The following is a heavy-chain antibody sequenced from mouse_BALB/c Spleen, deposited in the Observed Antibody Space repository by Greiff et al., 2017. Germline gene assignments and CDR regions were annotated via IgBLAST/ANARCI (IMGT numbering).Heavy chain of an antibody. CDR1: GFNIKDTY. D-gene: IGHD3-3*01. J-gene: IGHJ4*01. Sequence: VQLQQSGAELVKPGASVKLSCTASGFNIKDTYMHSVKQRPEQGLEWIGRIDPANGNTKYDPKFQGKATITADTSSNTAYLQLSSLTSEDTAVYYCARGTLYAMDYWGQGTSVTVSS. CDR3: ARGTLYAMDY. CDR2: IDPANGNT. V-gene: IGHV14-3*02.